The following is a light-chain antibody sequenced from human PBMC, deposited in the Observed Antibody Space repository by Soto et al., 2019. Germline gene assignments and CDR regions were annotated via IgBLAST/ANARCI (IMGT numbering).Light chain of an antibody. CDR3: QQYNNWPPWT. CDR1: QSVSSN. CDR2: GAS. Sequence: EIVMTQSPATLSVSPGARAPLSCRASQSVSSNLAWYQQKPGQAPRLLIYGASTRATGIPARFSGSGSGTEFTLIISSLQSEDFAVYYCQQYNNWPPWTFGQGTKVDIK. V-gene: IGKV3-15*01. J-gene: IGKJ1*01.